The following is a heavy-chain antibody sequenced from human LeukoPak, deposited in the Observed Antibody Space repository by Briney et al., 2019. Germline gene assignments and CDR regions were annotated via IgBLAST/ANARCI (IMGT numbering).Heavy chain of an antibody. CDR3: ARSDYSLVLIDY. CDR1: GGPISSSSYY. D-gene: IGHD4-11*01. V-gene: IGHV4-39*01. Sequence: PSETLSLTCTVSGGPISSSSYYWGWIRQPPGKGLEWIGSIYYSGSTYYNPSLKSRVTISVDTSKNQFSLKLSSVTAADTAVYYCARSDYSLVLIDYWGQGTLVTVSS. J-gene: IGHJ4*02. CDR2: IYYSGST.